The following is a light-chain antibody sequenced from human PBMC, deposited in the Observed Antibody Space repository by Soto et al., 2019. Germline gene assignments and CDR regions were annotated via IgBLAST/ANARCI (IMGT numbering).Light chain of an antibody. Sequence: QRVLTQPASGSGVPGQAITISRTGTSSDVGGYKYVSWYQHHPRKAPKLMIYDVNKRPSRGSNRFSGSKSGNTASLTISGLQAEDEADYYCCSYAGPRLFLVFVGGSQLTVL. CDR2: DVN. J-gene: IGLJ2*01. CDR3: CSYAGPRLFLV. CDR1: SSDVGGYKY. V-gene: IGLV2-23*02.